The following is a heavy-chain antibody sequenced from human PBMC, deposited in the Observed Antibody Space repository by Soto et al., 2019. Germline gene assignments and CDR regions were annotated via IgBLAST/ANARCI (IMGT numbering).Heavy chain of an antibody. CDR2: IYSGGST. CDR1: GFTVSNNY. D-gene: IGHD3-16*01. CDR3: AAYSHKGY. V-gene: IGHV3-66*01. J-gene: IGHJ4*02. Sequence: EEQLVESGGDLVQPGGSLRLSCAASGFTVSNNYMSWVRQAPGKGLEWVSLIYSGGSTYYADSVKGRYSISRDSSKIALYLQMNSVRAEDTAMYYCAAYSHKGYWGQGTLVTVSS.